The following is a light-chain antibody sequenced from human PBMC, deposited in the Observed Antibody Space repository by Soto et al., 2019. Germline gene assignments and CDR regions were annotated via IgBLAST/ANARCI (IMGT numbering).Light chain of an antibody. CDR3: QQRLMT. V-gene: IGKV3D-15*01. J-gene: IGKJ1*01. Sequence: EIVMTQSPATLSVSPWERATLSCRASQSVFSNLAWYQQKPGQAPRLLIYGASTRATGIPARFSGSGSGTDFTLTISSLEPEDFAVYYCQQRLMTFGQGTKVDIK. CDR2: GAS. CDR1: QSVFSN.